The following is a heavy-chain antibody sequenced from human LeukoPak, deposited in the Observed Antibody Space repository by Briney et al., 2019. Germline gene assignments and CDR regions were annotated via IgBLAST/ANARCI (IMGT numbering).Heavy chain of an antibody. Sequence: SETLSLTCTVSGGSISSYYCSWIRPPPGKGLEWVGYIHYSGGTHYNPSLKSRVTISEDTSKNQFSLKLSSVTAADTAVYHCARGGYSYGYGPNWIDPWGQGTLDTVSS. CDR3: ARGGYSYGYGPNWIDP. CDR1: GGSISSYY. V-gene: IGHV4-59*08. J-gene: IGHJ5*02. CDR2: IHYSGGT. D-gene: IGHD5-18*01.